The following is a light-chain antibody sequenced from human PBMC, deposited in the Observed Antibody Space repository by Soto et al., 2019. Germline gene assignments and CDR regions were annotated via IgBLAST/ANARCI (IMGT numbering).Light chain of an antibody. CDR3: FSRPSSDTQVV. J-gene: IGLJ2*01. CDR2: DVY. Sequence: QSALTQPASVSGSPRQSITISCTGTSSDIGYYDSVSWYQRHPDKAPKLIIYDVYSRPSGVSSRFSGSKSGNTASLTISGLQAEDEADYYCFSRPSSDTQVVFGGGTKLTVL. V-gene: IGLV2-14*03. CDR1: SSDIGYYDS.